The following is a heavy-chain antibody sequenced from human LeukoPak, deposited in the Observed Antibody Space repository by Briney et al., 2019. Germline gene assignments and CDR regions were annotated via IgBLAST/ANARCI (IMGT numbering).Heavy chain of an antibody. D-gene: IGHD6-13*01. Sequence: SETLSLTCAVYGGSFSGYYWSWIRQPPGKGLEWIGEINHSGSTNYNPSLKSRVTISVDTSKNQFSLKLSSVTAADTAVYYCARLPGIAAAAHFDYWGQGTLVTVSS. CDR2: INHSGST. J-gene: IGHJ4*02. V-gene: IGHV4-34*01. CDR3: ARLPGIAAAAHFDY. CDR1: GGSFSGYY.